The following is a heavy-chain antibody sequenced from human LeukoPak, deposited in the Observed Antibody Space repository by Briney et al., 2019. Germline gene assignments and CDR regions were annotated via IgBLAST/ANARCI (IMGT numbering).Heavy chain of an antibody. D-gene: IGHD3-10*01. CDR3: ARAFGATFNWFDP. J-gene: IGHJ5*02. CDR1: GGSISSYY. CDR2: IYYSGPT. V-gene: IGHV4-59*01. Sequence: SETLSLTCTVSGGSISSYYWSWIRQPPGKGLEWIGYIYYSGPTNYNPPLNRRATISVDTSKNQFSLMLSSMTAADTAVYYCARAFGATFNWFDPWGQGAMLSVSS.